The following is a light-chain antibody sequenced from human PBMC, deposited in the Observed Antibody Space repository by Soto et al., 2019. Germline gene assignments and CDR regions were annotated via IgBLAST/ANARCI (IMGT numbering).Light chain of an antibody. Sequence: QSALTQPASVSGSPGQSITISCTGSSSDVGTYDLVSWYQHHPGAAPKLMIYEATRRPSGISNRFSGSKSGNTASLTISGLQAEDEADYYCCSFAGSNPWVFGGGTKLTVL. J-gene: IGLJ3*02. V-gene: IGLV2-23*01. CDR3: CSFAGSNPWV. CDR2: EAT. CDR1: SSDVGTYDL.